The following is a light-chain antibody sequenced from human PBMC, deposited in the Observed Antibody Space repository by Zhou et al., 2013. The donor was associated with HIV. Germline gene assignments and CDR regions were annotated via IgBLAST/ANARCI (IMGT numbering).Light chain of an antibody. V-gene: IGKV3-11*01. CDR3: MQGVDLPLS. CDR2: DAS. J-gene: IGKJ4*01. Sequence: EVVLTQSPTTLSLSPGERATLSCRASQSVYKYLAWYQQKPGQAPRLLIYDASDRATGIPARFSGSGSGTDFTLKISRVEAEDIGIYYCMQGVDLPLSFGGGTKVEIK. CDR1: QSVYKY.